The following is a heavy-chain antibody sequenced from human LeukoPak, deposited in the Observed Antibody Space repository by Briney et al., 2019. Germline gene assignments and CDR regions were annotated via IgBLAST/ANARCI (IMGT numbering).Heavy chain of an antibody. CDR3: ASTMTYYGSGSYYFDY. V-gene: IGHV7-4-1*02. D-gene: IGHD3-10*01. Sequence: GASVKVSCKASGYTFTSYAMNWVRQAPGQGLEWMGWINTNTGNPTYAQGFTGRFVFSLDTSVSTAYLQISSLKAEDTAVYYCASTMTYYGSGSYYFDYWGQGTLVTVSS. J-gene: IGHJ4*02. CDR1: GYTFTSYA. CDR2: INTNTGNP.